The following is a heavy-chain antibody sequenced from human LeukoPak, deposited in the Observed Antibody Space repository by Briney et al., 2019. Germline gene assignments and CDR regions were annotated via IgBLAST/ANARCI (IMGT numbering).Heavy chain of an antibody. D-gene: IGHD2-15*01. Sequence: TSETLSLTCTVSGGSISSRSYYWGWIRQPPGKGLEWIGSIYYSGSTYYNPSLQSRVTISVDTSKNQFSLKLNSVTAADTAVYYCASFYCSGGSCYQYFSYYYMDGWGKGTTVTISS. CDR2: IYYSGST. CDR1: GGSISSRSYY. J-gene: IGHJ6*03. CDR3: ASFYCSGGSCYQYFSYYYMDG. V-gene: IGHV4-39*01.